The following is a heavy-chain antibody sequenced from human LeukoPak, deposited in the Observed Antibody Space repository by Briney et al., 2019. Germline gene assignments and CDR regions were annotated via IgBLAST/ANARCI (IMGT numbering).Heavy chain of an antibody. CDR3: TREGGQWLADY. CDR2: IRSKAYGGTT. D-gene: IGHD6-19*01. J-gene: IGHJ4*02. V-gene: IGHV3-49*03. Sequence: GGSLRLSCTASGFTFGDYAMSWFRRAPGKGLEWVGFIRSKAYGGTTEYAASVKGRFTISRDDSKSIAYLQMNSLKTEDTAVYYCTREGGQWLADYWGQGTLVTVSS. CDR1: GFTFGDYA.